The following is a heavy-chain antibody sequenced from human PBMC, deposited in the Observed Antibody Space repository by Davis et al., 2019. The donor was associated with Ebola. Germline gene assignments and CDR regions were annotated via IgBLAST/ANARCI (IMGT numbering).Heavy chain of an antibody. CDR2: ISSSSSYI. Sequence: PGGSLRLSCATSGFTFSSYSMNWVRQAPGKGLEWVSSISSSSSYIYYADSVKGRFTISRDNAKNSLYLQMNSLRAEDTAVYYCARAEYFWSGYFFDYWGQGTLVTVSS. D-gene: IGHD3-3*01. CDR1: GFTFSSYS. CDR3: ARAEYFWSGYFFDY. J-gene: IGHJ4*02. V-gene: IGHV3-21*01.